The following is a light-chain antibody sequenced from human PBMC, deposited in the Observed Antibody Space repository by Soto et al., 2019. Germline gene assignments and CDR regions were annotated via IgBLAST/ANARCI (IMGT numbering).Light chain of an antibody. Sequence: EIVLTQSPGTLSLSPWERATLSCRASQRVGSSYLAWYQQKPGQAPRLLIFDASTRDTGIPDRFSGSGSGTDFTLTISRLEPEDFAVYYCQHYGDSPGFTFGPGTKVDIK. J-gene: IGKJ3*01. CDR1: QRVGSSY. CDR3: QHYGDSPGFT. CDR2: DAS. V-gene: IGKV3-20*01.